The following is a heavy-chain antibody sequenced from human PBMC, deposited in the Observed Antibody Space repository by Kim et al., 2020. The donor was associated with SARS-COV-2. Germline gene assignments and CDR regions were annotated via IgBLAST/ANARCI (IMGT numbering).Heavy chain of an antibody. Sequence: GGSLRLSCAASGFTFSSYWMSWVRQAPGKGLEWVANIKQDGSEKYYVDSVKGRFTISRDNAKNSLYLQMNSLRAEDTAVYYCARVGGGPTMVRGVIVPFDYWGQGTLVTVSS. D-gene: IGHD3-10*01. V-gene: IGHV3-7*01. CDR3: ARVGGGPTMVRGVIVPFDY. CDR2: IKQDGSEK. J-gene: IGHJ4*02. CDR1: GFTFSSYW.